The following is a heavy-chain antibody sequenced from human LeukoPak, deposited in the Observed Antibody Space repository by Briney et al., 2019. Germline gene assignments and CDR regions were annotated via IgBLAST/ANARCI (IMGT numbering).Heavy chain of an antibody. J-gene: IGHJ5*02. CDR2: IYSTGST. CDR3: ARHGGHCTSTSCFDP. CDR1: GGSISSSY. V-gene: IGHV4-59*08. Sequence: SETLSLTCTVSGGSISSSYWSWIRQPPGKGLEWIGYIYSTGSTNSNPYLKSRVTISVDTSKNQFSLNLSSVTAADTAVYYCARHGGHCTSTSCFDPWGQGTLVTVSS. D-gene: IGHD2-2*01.